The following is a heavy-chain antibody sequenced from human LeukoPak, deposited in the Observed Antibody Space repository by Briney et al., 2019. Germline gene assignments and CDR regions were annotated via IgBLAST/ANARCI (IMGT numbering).Heavy chain of an antibody. D-gene: IGHD3-22*01. CDR1: GFTFSSYW. CDR2: INSDGSST. V-gene: IGHV3-74*01. CDR3: ARDLSSDYYDSSGYLNY. Sequence: TGGSLRLSCAASGFTFSSYWMHWVRQAPGKGLVWVSHINSDGSSTSYADSVKGRFTISRDNAKNTLYLQMNSLRAEDTAVYYCARDLSSDYYDSSGYLNYWGQGTLVTVSS. J-gene: IGHJ4*02.